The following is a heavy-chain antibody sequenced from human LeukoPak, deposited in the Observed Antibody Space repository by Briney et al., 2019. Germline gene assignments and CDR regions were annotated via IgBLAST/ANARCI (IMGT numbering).Heavy chain of an antibody. D-gene: IGHD1-14*01. V-gene: IGHV3-23*01. CDR2: ISGSGGST. CDR1: GFTLSNYA. CDR3: AKERTLRAPYYFDY. Sequence: GGSLRLSCAASGFTLSNYAMSWVRQAPGKGLEWVSAISGSGGSTYYADSVKGRFTSSRDNSKNTVYLQMNSLRAEDTAVYYCAKERTLRAPYYFDYWGQGSLVTVSS. J-gene: IGHJ4*02.